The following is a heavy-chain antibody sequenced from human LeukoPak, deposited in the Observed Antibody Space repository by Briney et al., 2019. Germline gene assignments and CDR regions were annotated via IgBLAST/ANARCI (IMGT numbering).Heavy chain of an antibody. CDR3: ARDIAAAAFFQH. J-gene: IGHJ1*01. CDR1: GGSISSSSYY. D-gene: IGHD6-13*01. V-gene: IGHV4-39*07. Sequence: SETLSPTCTVSGGSISSSSYYWGWIRQPPGKGLEWIGSIYYSGSTYYNPSLKSRVTISVDTSKNQFSLKLSSVTAADTAVYYCARDIAAAAFFQHWGQGTLVTVSS. CDR2: IYYSGST.